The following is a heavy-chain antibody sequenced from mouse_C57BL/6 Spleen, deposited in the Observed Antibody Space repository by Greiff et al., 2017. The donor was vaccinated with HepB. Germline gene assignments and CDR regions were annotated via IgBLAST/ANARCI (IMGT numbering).Heavy chain of an antibody. CDR3: ARYCHYYGSSYGYFDY. CDR1: GFTFSDYG. Sequence: EVKLMESGGGLVKPGGSLKLSCAASGFTFSDYGMHWVRQAPEKGLEWVAYISSGSSTIYYADTVKGRFTISRDNAKHTRFLQMTSLMSEDTAMDYCARYCHYYGSSYGYFDYWGQGTTLTVSS. CDR2: ISSGSSTI. J-gene: IGHJ2*01. V-gene: IGHV5-17*01. D-gene: IGHD1-1*01.